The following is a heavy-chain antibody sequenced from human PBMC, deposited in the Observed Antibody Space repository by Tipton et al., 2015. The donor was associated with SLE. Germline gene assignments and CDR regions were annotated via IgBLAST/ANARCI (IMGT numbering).Heavy chain of an antibody. J-gene: IGHJ6*02. CDR1: GFDLTNAH. V-gene: IGHV3-11*01. CDR3: ASRSGFYYGLDV. D-gene: IGHD4-17*01. Sequence: GSLRLSCAVTGFDLTNAHMNWIRQAPGKGLEWLSYISGTTTGSIIDYTDSVKGRFTISRDAADNSLYLQMNNLRGEDTAVYYCASRSGFYYGLDVWGQGTTVTVSS. CDR2: ISGTTTGSII.